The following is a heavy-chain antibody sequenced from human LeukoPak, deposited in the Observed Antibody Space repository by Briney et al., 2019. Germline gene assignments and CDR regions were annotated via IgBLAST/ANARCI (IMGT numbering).Heavy chain of an antibody. CDR3: AKDYTRGYSYGPRYYDY. D-gene: IGHD5-18*01. V-gene: IGHV3-23*01. CDR2: ISGSGGST. J-gene: IGHJ4*02. CDR1: GFTFSSYA. Sequence: GGSLRLSCAASGFTFSSYAMSWVRQAPGKGLEWVSAISGSGGSTYYADSVKGRFTISRDNSKNTLYLQMNSLRAEDTAVYYCAKDYTRGYSYGPRYYDYWGQGTLVTVSS.